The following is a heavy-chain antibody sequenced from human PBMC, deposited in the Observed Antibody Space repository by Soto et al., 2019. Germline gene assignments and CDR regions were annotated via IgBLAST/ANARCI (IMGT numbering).Heavy chain of an antibody. J-gene: IGHJ4*02. CDR1: GSSVYSDNYY. CDR3: ARDIRGFSRAFDY. D-gene: IGHD5-18*01. V-gene: IGHV4-61*01. Sequence: SETLSLTCNVSGSSVYSDNYYWTWVRQPPGKGLEWIGNIHNSGTTNYNPSLQNPVSISIDTSKNQYSLKLTSVTAADAALYYCARDIRGFSRAFDYWGRGTPVTVSS. CDR2: IHNSGTT.